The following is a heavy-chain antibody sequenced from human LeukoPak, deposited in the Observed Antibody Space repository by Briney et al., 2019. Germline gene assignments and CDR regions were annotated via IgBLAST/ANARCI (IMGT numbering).Heavy chain of an antibody. D-gene: IGHD3-9*01. CDR3: ARLGFYDILTEYGMDI. J-gene: IGHJ6*02. V-gene: IGHV5-51*01. Sequence: GESLKISCKGSGYSFTSYWIGWVRQRPGKGLGWMGIIYPGDSDTRYSPSFQGQVTISADKSISTAYLQWSSLKASDTAMYYCARLGFYDILTEYGMDIWGQGTTVTVSS. CDR1: GYSFTSYW. CDR2: IYPGDSDT.